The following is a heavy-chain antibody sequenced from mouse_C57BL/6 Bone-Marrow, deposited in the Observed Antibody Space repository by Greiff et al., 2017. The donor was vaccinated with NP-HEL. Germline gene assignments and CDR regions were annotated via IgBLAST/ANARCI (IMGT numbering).Heavy chain of an antibody. Sequence: QVQLKESGAELARPGASVKLSCKASGYTFTSYGISWVKQRTGQGLEWIGEIYPRSGNTYYNEKFKGKATLTADKSSSTAYMELRSLTSEDSAVYFCARTRYYGSSLEGFDYWGQGTTLTVSS. J-gene: IGHJ2*01. CDR3: ARTRYYGSSLEGFDY. V-gene: IGHV1-81*01. D-gene: IGHD1-1*01. CDR2: IYPRSGNT. CDR1: GYTFTSYG.